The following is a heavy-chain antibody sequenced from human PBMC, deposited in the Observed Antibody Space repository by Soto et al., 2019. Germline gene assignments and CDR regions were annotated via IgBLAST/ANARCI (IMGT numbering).Heavy chain of an antibody. CDR1: GFTFTSSA. CDR2: IVVGSGNT. D-gene: IGHD6-19*01. V-gene: IGHV1-58*01. CDR3: AADSSGWAPLAYCYGMDV. J-gene: IGHJ6*02. Sequence: AASVKVSCKASGFTFTSSAVQWVRQARGQRLEWIGWIVVGSGNTNYAQKFQERVTITRDMSTSTAYMELSSLRSEDTAVYYCAADSSGWAPLAYCYGMDVWGQGTTVTVSS.